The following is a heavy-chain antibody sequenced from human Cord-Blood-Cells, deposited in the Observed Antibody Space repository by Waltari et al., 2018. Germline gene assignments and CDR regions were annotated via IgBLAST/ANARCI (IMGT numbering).Heavy chain of an antibody. CDR1: GGTFSSYA. D-gene: IGHD6-13*01. CDR2: IIPIFGTA. J-gene: IGHJ4*02. CDR3: AGTRAAAGLYYFDY. V-gene: IGHV1-69*01. Sequence: QVQLVQPGAEVKKPGSSVKVSCKASGGTFSSYAISWVRQDPGQGLEWMGGIIPIFGTANYAQKFQGRVTITADESASTAYMELSSLRSEDTAVYYCAGTRAAAGLYYFDYWGQGTLVTVSS.